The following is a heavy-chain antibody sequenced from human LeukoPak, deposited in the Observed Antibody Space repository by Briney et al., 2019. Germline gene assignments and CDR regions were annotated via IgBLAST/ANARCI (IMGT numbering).Heavy chain of an antibody. J-gene: IGHJ6*03. Sequence: SETLSLTCTVSGGSISSSSYYWGCIRQPPGKGLEWIGSIYYSGSTYYNPSLKSQVTISVDTSKNQFSLKVSSVTAADTAVYYCARGATIFMDVWGKGTTVTVSS. CDR3: ARGATIFMDV. D-gene: IGHD5-12*01. V-gene: IGHV4-39*07. CDR1: GGSISSSSYY. CDR2: IYYSGST.